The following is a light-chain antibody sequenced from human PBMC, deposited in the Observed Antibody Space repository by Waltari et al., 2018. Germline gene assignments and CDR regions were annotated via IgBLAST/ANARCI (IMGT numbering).Light chain of an antibody. J-gene: IGKJ1*01. CDR3: QHSYNSPPWT. CDR1: QIISFY. V-gene: IGKV1-39*01. Sequence: DIQLTQSPSSMSASVGDRVTIPCRASQIISFYLNWYQQKSGKAPKLLISFASTLQSGVPSRFNGSGSGADYSLTISTLQPEDYATYYCQHSYNSPPWTFGQGTRLEPK. CDR2: FAS.